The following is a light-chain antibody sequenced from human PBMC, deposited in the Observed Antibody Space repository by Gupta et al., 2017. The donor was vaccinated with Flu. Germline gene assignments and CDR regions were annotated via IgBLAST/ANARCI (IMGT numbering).Light chain of an antibody. CDR1: SSNIGSNP. Sequence: TQPPSPSGPPAQSVTISCSRNSSNIGSNPVNWHQQLPGTAPNLLIYANNARPSGVPDRFSGSKSGTSASLAIRGLQSEDEADYYCAAWDDSLTGWVFGGGTKVTVL. V-gene: IGLV1-44*01. CDR2: ANN. J-gene: IGLJ3*02. CDR3: AAWDDSLTGWV.